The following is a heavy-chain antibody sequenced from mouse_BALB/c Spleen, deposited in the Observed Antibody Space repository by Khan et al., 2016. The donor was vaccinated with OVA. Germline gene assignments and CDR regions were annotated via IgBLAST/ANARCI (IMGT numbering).Heavy chain of an antibody. J-gene: IGHJ3*01. CDR2: IYPGSDNT. D-gene: IGHD3-3*01. V-gene: IGHV1-77*01. CDR3: TRDRAAWFSY. Sequence: VQLQQSGAELARPGASVKLSCKASGYIFTDYNINWMRQRTGQGLEWIGEIYPGSDNTYYNERFKGKATLTVDKSSSTAYMHLSSLTSADSAVYFCTRDRAAWFSYGGQGTLVTVSA. CDR1: GYIFTDYN.